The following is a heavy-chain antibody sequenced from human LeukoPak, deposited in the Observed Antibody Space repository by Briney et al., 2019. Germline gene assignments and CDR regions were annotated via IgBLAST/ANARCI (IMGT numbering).Heavy chain of an antibody. V-gene: IGHV3-43*02. Sequence: GGSLRLSCAASGFTFSSYGMSWVRQAPGKGLEWVSLISWDGGSTYYADSVKGRFTISRDNSKNSLYLQMNSLRTEDTALYYCAKGAAAGYYYMDVWGKGTTVTVSS. D-gene: IGHD6-13*01. CDR3: AKGAAAGYYYMDV. CDR1: GFTFSSYG. CDR2: ISWDGGST. J-gene: IGHJ6*03.